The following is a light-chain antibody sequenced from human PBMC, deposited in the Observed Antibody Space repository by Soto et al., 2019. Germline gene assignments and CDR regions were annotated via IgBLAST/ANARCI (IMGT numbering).Light chain of an antibody. Sequence: EIVLTQSPDTLSLSPGEGATLSCRASQSVSGSYLAWYQQKPGQAPRLLIYDASTRATGIPYRFSGGGSGTDFTLTITRLEPEDFAVYYCQQYGSSPFTFGPGTEVDI. J-gene: IGKJ3*01. CDR1: QSVSGSY. CDR3: QQYGSSPFT. CDR2: DAS. V-gene: IGKV3-20*01.